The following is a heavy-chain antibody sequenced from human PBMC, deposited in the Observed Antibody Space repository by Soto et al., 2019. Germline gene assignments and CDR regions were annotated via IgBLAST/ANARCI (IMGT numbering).Heavy chain of an antibody. J-gene: IGHJ4*02. CDR3: ARHWYGDRIDY. Sequence: SETLSLTCTVSGGPISSSSYYWGWIRQPPGKGLEWIGSIYYSGSTYYNPSLKSRVTISVDTSKNQFSLKLSSVTAADTAVYYCARHWYGDRIDYWGQGTLVTVSS. V-gene: IGHV4-39*01. CDR1: GGPISSSSYY. D-gene: IGHD4-17*01. CDR2: IYYSGST.